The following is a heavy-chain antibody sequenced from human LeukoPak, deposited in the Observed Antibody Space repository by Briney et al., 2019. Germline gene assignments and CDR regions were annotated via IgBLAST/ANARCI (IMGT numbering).Heavy chain of an antibody. D-gene: IGHD4-23*01. Sequence: GWSLRLSCAGSGFTFSSYYMNWVRQAPGKGLEWVSFISRSNTMYYADSVKGRFTISRDNAKNTLYLQMNSLRDEDTAVYYCAGASTVVTRSYFDYWGQGTLVTVSS. CDR3: AGASTVVTRSYFDY. CDR1: GFTFSSYY. V-gene: IGHV3-48*02. J-gene: IGHJ4*02. CDR2: ISRSNTM.